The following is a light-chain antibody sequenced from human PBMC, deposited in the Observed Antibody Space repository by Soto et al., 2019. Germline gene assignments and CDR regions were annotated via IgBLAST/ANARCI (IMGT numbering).Light chain of an antibody. V-gene: IGKV3-20*01. CDR1: QSLSNSV. J-gene: IGKJ4*02. CDR2: DTS. Sequence: EIFLTQSPGTLSLSLCEIATLSCRASQSLSNSVIAWYQHRPGQAPRLLIYDTSSRATGIPVRFSGGGSGTDFTLTISRLEPEDFAVYYCQQYSSYPRTFGGGTKVDIK. CDR3: QQYSSYPRT.